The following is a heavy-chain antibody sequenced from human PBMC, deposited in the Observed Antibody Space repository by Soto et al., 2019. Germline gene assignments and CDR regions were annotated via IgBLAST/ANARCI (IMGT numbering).Heavy chain of an antibody. CDR3: ARVNYCARYGYRGGPYYFDY. D-gene: IGHD2-21*01. Sequence: SEPLSRTPTVSGGTRRDGRYSWSWVIQHPGKGLGFIVYSYNKGGTTYNPSLESRITISLDTSKNHLSLRLTSVTAADTAMYYCARVNYCARYGYRGGPYYFDYWGQGALVTVS. V-gene: IGHV4-31*02. CDR2: SYNKGGT. J-gene: IGHJ4*02. CDR1: GGTRRDGRYS.